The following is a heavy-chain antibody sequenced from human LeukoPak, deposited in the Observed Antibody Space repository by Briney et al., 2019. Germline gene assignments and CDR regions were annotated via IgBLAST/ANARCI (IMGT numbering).Heavy chain of an antibody. Sequence: ASVKVSCKASGYTFTGYYMHWVRQAPGQGLEWMGWINPNSGGTNYEQKFQGRVTMTRDTSISTAYMELSRLRSDDTAVYYCASASVPQEYYYYYMDVWGKGTTVTVSS. CDR2: INPNSGGT. CDR3: ASASVPQEYYYYYMDV. J-gene: IGHJ6*03. V-gene: IGHV1-2*02. CDR1: GYTFTGYY.